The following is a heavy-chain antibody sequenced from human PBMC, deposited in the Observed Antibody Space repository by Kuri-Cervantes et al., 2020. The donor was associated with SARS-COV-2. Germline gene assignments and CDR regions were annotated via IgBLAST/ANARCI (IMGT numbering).Heavy chain of an antibody. CDR1: GFTFSSYA. V-gene: IGHV3-23*03. D-gene: IGHD1-26*01. J-gene: IGHJ4*02. Sequence: GGSLRLSCAASGFTFSSYAMSWVRQAPGKGLEWVSVIYSGGSSTYYADSVKGRFTISRDNSKNTLYLQMNSLRAEDTAVYYWAKGGGSPSVDFDYWGQGTLVTVSS. CDR3: AKGGGSPSVDFDY. CDR2: IYSGGSST.